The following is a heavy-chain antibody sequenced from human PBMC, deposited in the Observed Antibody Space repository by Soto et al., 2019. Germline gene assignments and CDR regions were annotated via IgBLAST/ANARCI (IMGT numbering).Heavy chain of an antibody. CDR2: IYYSGST. CDR3: ARPNSETSYYGMDV. D-gene: IGHD2-21*01. V-gene: IGHV4-59*01. J-gene: IGHJ6*02. Sequence: QVQLQESGPGLVKPSETLSLTCTVSGGSISSYYWSWIRQPPVKGLEWIGYIYYSGSTNYNPSLKSRVTISVDTSKNQFSLSLSSVTAADTAVYYCARPNSETSYYGMDVWGQGTTVTVSS. CDR1: GGSISSYY.